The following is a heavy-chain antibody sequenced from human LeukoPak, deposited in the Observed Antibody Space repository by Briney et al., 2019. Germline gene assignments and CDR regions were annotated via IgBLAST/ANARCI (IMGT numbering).Heavy chain of an antibody. Sequence: SETLSLTCAVYGGSFSGYYWSWIRQPPGKGLEWIGEINHSGSTNYNPSLKSRVTISVDTSKNQFSLKLSSVTAADTAVYYCARHPVVGVPAAITFDPWGQGTLVTVSS. D-gene: IGHD2-2*01. V-gene: IGHV4-34*01. CDR1: GGSFSGYY. CDR3: ARHPVVGVPAAITFDP. CDR2: INHSGST. J-gene: IGHJ5*02.